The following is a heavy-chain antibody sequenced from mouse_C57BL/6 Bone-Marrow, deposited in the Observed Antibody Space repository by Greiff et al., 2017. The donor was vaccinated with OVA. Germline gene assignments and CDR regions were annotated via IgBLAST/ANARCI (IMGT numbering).Heavy chain of an antibody. D-gene: IGHD1-1*01. Sequence: EVQLQESGGGLVKPGGSLKLSCAASGFTFSSYAMSWVRQTPEKRLEWVATISDGGSYTYYPDNVKGRFTISRDNAKNNLYLQMSHLKSEDTAMYYCARVGTTVVADWYFDVWGTGTTVTVSS. CDR2: ISDGGSYT. CDR3: ARVGTTVVADWYFDV. V-gene: IGHV5-4*01. J-gene: IGHJ1*03. CDR1: GFTFSSYA.